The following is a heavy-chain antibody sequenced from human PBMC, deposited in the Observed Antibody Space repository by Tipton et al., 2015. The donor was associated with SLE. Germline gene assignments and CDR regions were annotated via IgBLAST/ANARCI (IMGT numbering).Heavy chain of an antibody. CDR1: GDTLSKNA. CDR2: IMASHDVA. D-gene: IGHD2-21*01. Sequence: QLVQSGPEVKKPGSSVKVSCKASGDTLSKNAITWVRQAPGQGLEWMGGIMASHDVAHYAQKFQGRLTITTDESTATAYMALSGLTSEDTAMYYCARVRGEKYLAIFDFWGQGTQVTVSS. J-gene: IGHJ4*02. V-gene: IGHV1-69*05. CDR3: ARVRGEKYLAIFDF.